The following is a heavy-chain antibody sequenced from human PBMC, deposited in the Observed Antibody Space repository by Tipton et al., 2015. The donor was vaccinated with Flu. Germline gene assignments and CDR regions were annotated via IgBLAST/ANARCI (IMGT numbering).Heavy chain of an antibody. CDR3: TRSTSCYGFSDL. V-gene: IGHV5-51*01. J-gene: IGHJ5*02. CDR2: IYPGDSDT. CDR1: GYSFSTYY. Sequence: QLVQSGAEVKKPGESLKISCKGFGYSFSTYYIAWVRQMPGKGPEWMGVIYPGDSDTRYSPSYQGQVTISADKSIGTAYLQWSSRKASDTAIYYCTRSTSCYGFSDLWGQGTLVTVSS. D-gene: IGHD5-18*01.